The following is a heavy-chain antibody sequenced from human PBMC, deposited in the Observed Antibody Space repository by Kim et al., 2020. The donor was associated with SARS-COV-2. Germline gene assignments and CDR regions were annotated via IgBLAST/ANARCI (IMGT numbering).Heavy chain of an antibody. Sequence: SVKSRFTISKDNAKNSLYLQMNSLGAEDTAVYYCARDRGLGYYYYCGMDVWGQGTTVTVSS. J-gene: IGHJ6*02. D-gene: IGHD2-15*01. V-gene: IGHV3-48*03. CDR3: ARDRGLGYYYYCGMDV.